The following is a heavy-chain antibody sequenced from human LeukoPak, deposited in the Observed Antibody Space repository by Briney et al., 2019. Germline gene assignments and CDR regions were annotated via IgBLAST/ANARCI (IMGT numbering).Heavy chain of an antibody. V-gene: IGHV3-7*01. Sequence: GGSLRLSCAASGFTFSSYWMSWVRQAPGKGLEWVANIKQDGSEKYYVDSVKGRFTISRDNAKNSLYLQMNSLRAEDTAVYYCAKALGLYYYYMDVWGKGTTVTVSS. J-gene: IGHJ6*03. CDR1: GFTFSSYW. CDR3: AKALGLYYYYMDV. CDR2: IKQDGSEK. D-gene: IGHD7-27*01.